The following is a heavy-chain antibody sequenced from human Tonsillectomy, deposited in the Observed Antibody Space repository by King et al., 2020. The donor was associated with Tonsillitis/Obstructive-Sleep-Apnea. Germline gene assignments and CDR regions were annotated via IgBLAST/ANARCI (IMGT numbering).Heavy chain of an antibody. D-gene: IGHD2-21*02. CDR1: GFTFSTYA. V-gene: IGHV3-23*04. J-gene: IGHJ4*02. CDR2: ISGSGGNT. CDR3: AKALAYCAVDCYSAHDY. Sequence: VQLVESGGGLVQPGGSLRLSCADSGFTFSTYAMSWVRQAPGKGLEWVAAISGSGGNTYYEDSVEGRFTISRDNSKNTLYLQMNSLRAEETAVYYCAKALAYCAVDCYSAHDYWGQGTLVTVSS.